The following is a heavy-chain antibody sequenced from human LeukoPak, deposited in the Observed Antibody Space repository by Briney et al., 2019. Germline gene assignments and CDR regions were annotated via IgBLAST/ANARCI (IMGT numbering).Heavy chain of an antibody. CDR1: GGSVSSGTYY. CDR3: AREAYAVAGTWDDY. Sequence: SETLSLTCTVSGGSVSSGTYYWTWIRQPAGKGLEWIGYISHSGSTYYNPSLKSRVTISVDRSKNQFSLKLSSVTAADTAVYYCAREAYAVAGTWDDYWSQGTLVTVSS. D-gene: IGHD6-19*01. CDR2: ISHSGST. V-gene: IGHV4-61*10. J-gene: IGHJ4*02.